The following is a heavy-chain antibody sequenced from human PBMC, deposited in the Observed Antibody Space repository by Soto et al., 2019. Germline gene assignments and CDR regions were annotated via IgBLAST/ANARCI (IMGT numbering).Heavy chain of an antibody. CDR1: GITFSVYG. CDR2: ICYDGSEK. Sequence: QVQLVESGGGVVQPGRSLRLSCAASGITFSVYGMHWVRQAPGKGLELVGGICYDGSEKYYADSVKGRFTISRAKSKNTLYMQMHRLRGEDTAIYYSARENSYGHAEYYGMDVWGQGTTVTVSS. CDR3: ARENSYGHAEYYGMDV. J-gene: IGHJ6*02. D-gene: IGHD3-10*01. V-gene: IGHV3-33*01.